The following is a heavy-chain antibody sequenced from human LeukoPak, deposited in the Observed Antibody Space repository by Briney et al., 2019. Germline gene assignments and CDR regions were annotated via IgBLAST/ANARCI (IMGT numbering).Heavy chain of an antibody. D-gene: IGHD3-10*01. V-gene: IGHV4-59*01. J-gene: IGHJ4*02. CDR3: ARLRRYGSGSYYNRYDY. CDR1: GGSISSYY. Sequence: PSETLSLTCTVSGGSISSYYWSWIRQPPGKGLEWIGYIYYSGSTNYNPSLKSRVTTSVDTSKNQFSLKLSSVTAADTAVYYCARLRRYGSGSYYNRYDYWGQGTLVTVSS. CDR2: IYYSGST.